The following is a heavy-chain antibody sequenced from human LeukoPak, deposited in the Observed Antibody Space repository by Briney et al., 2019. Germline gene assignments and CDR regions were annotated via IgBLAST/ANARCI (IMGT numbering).Heavy chain of an antibody. Sequence: PSQTLSLTCAVSGGSISSGGYSWSWIRQPPGKGLEWIGYIYYSGSTNYNPSLKSRVTISVDTSKNQFSLKLSSVTAADTAVYYCARIDPNSGSYTTVDYWGQGTLVTVSS. J-gene: IGHJ4*02. CDR3: ARIDPNSGSYTTVDY. CDR2: IYYSGST. D-gene: IGHD1-26*01. CDR1: GGSISSGGYS. V-gene: IGHV4-61*08.